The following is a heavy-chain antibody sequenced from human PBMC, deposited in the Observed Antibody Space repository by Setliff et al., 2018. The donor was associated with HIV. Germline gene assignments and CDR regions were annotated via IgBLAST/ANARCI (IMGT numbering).Heavy chain of an antibody. V-gene: IGHV4-61*01. D-gene: IGHD1-26*01. CDR1: GDFFSSDYY. J-gene: IGHJ3*02. CDR2: IYYSGST. Sequence: PSETLSLTCTVSGDFFSSDYYWGWIRQPPGKGLEWIGYIYYSGSTNYNPSLKSRVTISVDTSKNQFSLKLTSVTAADTAVYYCARNIEWEPYAFDIWGQGTMVTVSS. CDR3: ARNIEWEPYAFDI.